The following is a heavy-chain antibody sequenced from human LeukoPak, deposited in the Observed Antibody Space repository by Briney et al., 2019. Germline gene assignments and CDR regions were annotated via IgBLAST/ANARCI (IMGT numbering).Heavy chain of an antibody. Sequence: GGSLRLSCAASGFTFSSYAMSWVRQAPGKGLEGVSAISGSGGSTYYADSVKGRFTISRDNSKNTLYLQRNSLRAEDTDVYYCARVEIVARWGYFDYWGQGTLVTVSS. CDR2: ISGSGGST. D-gene: IGHD5-12*01. CDR3: ARVEIVARWGYFDY. CDR1: GFTFSSYA. V-gene: IGHV3-23*01. J-gene: IGHJ4*02.